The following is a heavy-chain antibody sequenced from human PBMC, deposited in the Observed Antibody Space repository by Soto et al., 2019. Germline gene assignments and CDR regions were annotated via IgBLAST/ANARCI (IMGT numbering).Heavy chain of an antibody. CDR3: ARAHLFDFWSGYYVRPYYYYYMDV. Sequence: GASVKVSCKASGYTFTSYGISWVRQAPGQGLEWMGWISAYNGNTNYAQKLQGRVTMTTGTSTSTAYLELRSLRSDDTAVYYCARAHLFDFWSGYYVRPYYYYYMDVWGKGTTVTVSS. CDR2: ISAYNGNT. V-gene: IGHV1-18*01. CDR1: GYTFTSYG. J-gene: IGHJ6*03. D-gene: IGHD3-3*01.